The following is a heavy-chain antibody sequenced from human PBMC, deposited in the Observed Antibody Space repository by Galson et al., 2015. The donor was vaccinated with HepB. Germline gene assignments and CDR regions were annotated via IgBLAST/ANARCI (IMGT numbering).Heavy chain of an antibody. CDR2: ISPSSGGT. V-gene: IGHV1-2*02. Sequence: SVKVSCKASGYSFSDHYIHWVRQAPGQGLEWMGWISPSSGGTNYAQKFQGRVIMTWDTSLTTAYIELSSLRSDDTAVYYCARRGYYHDMDIWGQGTMVTVSS. D-gene: IGHD4-17*01. CDR3: ARRGYYHDMDI. J-gene: IGHJ3*02. CDR1: GYSFSDHY.